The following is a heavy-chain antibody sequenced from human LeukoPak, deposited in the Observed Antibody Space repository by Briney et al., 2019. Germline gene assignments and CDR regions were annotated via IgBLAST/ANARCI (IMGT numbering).Heavy chain of an antibody. D-gene: IGHD5-18*01. CDR1: GGSISRSYNY. CDR3: ARHVDNYGYPNWFDP. J-gene: IGHJ5*02. V-gene: IGHV4-39*01. Sequence: KASETLSLTCIVSGGSISRSYNYWGWIRQAPGKGLEWIGSVYYTGTTYDNPSLKSRVTTSVDTSKNQFSLKLSSVTAADTAIYFCARHVDNYGYPNWFDPWGQGTLVTVSS. CDR2: VYYTGTT.